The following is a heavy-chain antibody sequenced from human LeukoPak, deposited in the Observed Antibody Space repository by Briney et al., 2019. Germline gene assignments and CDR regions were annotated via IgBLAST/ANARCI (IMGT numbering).Heavy chain of an antibody. CDR1: GYTFTSYG. CDR2: ISAYNGNT. Sequence: GASVKVSCKASGYTFTSYGISWVRQAPGQGLEWMGWISAYNGNTNYAQKLQGRVTMTTDTSTSTACMELRSLRSDDTAVYYCARGPNGRTNYYYYGMDVWGKGTTVTVSS. CDR3: ARGPNGRTNYYYYGMDV. D-gene: IGHD1-7*01. V-gene: IGHV1-18*04. J-gene: IGHJ6*04.